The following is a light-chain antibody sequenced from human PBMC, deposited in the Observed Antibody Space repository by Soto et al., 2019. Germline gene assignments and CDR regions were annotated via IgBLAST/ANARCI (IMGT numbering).Light chain of an antibody. J-gene: IGKJ1*01. Sequence: DIQMTQSPSSVSASVGDRVTITCRASQGISSWLAWYQQKPGKAPKLLIYDASSLESGVPSRFSGSGSGTGFTLTISSLQPDDFATYYCQQYYSYLWTFGQGTKVDIK. V-gene: IGKV1-5*03. CDR1: QGISSW. CDR3: QQYYSYLWT. CDR2: DAS.